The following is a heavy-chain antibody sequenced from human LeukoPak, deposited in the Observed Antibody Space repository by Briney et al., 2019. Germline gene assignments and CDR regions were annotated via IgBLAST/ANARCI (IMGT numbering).Heavy chain of an antibody. CDR3: ARERKQLASYYYYGMDV. CDR1: GFTFSSYA. J-gene: IGHJ6*02. CDR2: ISHDGSNK. V-gene: IGHV3-30-3*01. D-gene: IGHD6-13*01. Sequence: GGSLRLSCAASGFTFSSYAMHWVRQAPGKGLEWVAVISHDGSNKYYADSVKGRFTISRDNSKNTLYLQMNSLRAEDTAVYYCARERKQLASYYYYGMDVWGQGTTVTVSS.